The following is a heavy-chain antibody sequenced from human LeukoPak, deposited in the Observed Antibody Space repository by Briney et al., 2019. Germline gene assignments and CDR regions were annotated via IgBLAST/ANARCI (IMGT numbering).Heavy chain of an antibody. CDR3: AKASGSYSYNWFDP. D-gene: IGHD1-26*01. V-gene: IGHV3-23*01. Sequence: GGSLRLSCAASGFTFSSYAMSWVRQAPGKGLEWVSAIVDSGGSTYYADSVKGRFTISRDNSKNTLYLQMNSLRAEDTAVYYCAKASGSYSYNWFDPWGQGTLVTVSS. CDR1: GFTFSSYA. CDR2: IVDSGGST. J-gene: IGHJ5*02.